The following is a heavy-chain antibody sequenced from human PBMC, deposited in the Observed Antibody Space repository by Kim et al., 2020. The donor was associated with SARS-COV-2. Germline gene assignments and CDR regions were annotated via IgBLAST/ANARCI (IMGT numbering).Heavy chain of an antibody. CDR3: VRENYWAFDI. CDR1: GFTFSSYS. D-gene: IGHD2-15*01. Sequence: GGSLRLSCATSGFTFSSYSMNWVRQAPGKGLEWVSHVNGSGTTTKYADSVKGRFTISRDNAKNSLYQQMSGLRAEDTAVYYCVRENYWAFDIWGKGAMVTVSS. CDR2: VNGSGTTT. J-gene: IGHJ3*02. V-gene: IGHV3-48*04.